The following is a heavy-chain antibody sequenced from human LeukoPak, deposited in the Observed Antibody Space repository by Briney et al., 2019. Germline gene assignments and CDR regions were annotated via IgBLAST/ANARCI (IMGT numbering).Heavy chain of an antibody. CDR3: AREWASSSKRYYYYYGMDV. D-gene: IGHD6-6*01. CDR2: IYTSGST. J-gene: IGHJ6*02. V-gene: IGHV4-4*07. Sequence: SETLCLTCTVSGGSISSYYWSWIRQPAGKGLEWIGRIYTSGSTNYNPSLKSRVTMSVDTSKNQFSLKLSSVTAADTAVYYCAREWASSSKRYYYYYGMDVWGQGTTVTVSS. CDR1: GGSISSYY.